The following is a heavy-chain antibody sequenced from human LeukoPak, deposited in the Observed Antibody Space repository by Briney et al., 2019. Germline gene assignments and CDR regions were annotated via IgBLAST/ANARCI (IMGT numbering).Heavy chain of an antibody. CDR2: IYSGGST. J-gene: IGHJ4*02. V-gene: IGHV3-53*01. CDR1: GFTVSSNY. D-gene: IGHD2-2*01. CDR3: ASTPLIVVVPAAPVGYYFDY. Sequence: GGSLRLSCAASGFTVSSNYMSWVRQAPGKGLEWVSVIYSGGSTYYADSVKGRFTISRDNSKNTLYLQMNSLRAEDTAVYYCASTPLIVVVPAAPVGYYFDYWGQGTLVTVSS.